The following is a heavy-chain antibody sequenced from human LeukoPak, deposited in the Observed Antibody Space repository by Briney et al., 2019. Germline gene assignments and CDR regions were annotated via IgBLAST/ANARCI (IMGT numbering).Heavy chain of an antibody. V-gene: IGHV4-34*01. J-gene: IGHJ4*02. CDR1: GGSFSGYY. Sequence: SETLSLTCAVYGGSFSGYYWSWIRQPPGKGLEWIGEINHSGSTNYNPSLKSRVTISVDTSKNQFSLKLSSVTAADTAVYYCARGQGRSGWHLYWGQGTLVTVSS. CDR3: ARGQGRSGWHLY. D-gene: IGHD6-19*01. CDR2: INHSGST.